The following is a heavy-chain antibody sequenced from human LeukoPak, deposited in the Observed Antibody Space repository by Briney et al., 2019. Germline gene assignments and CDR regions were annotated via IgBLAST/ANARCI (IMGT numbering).Heavy chain of an antibody. CDR1: GGSISSDLYY. J-gene: IGHJ4*02. CDR2: FYNSGRT. V-gene: IGHV4-61*02. CDR3: ARVVYCGGDCYSDYFDY. Sequence: SETLSLTCTVSGGSISSDLYYWNWIRQPAGKGLEWIGRFYNSGRTNFNPSLKSRVTISADTSKNQFSLKLRSVTAADTAVYYCARVVYCGGDCYSDYFDYWGQGTLVTISS. D-gene: IGHD2-21*02.